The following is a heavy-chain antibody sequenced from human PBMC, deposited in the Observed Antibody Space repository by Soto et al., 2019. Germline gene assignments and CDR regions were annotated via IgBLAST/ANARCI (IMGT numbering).Heavy chain of an antibody. CDR1: GFTFSYYG. CDR3: AKEFMVEPDFFQD. J-gene: IGHJ1*01. Sequence: QVQLVESGGGVVQPGGSLRLSCEASGFTFSYYGMHWVRQAPGKGLEWVAVISSDGSKKSYGGSVKGRFTVSRDNSKNTLYLHINSLRGDDTAIYYCAKEFMVEPDFFQDWGLGTLVTVSS. D-gene: IGHD2-15*01. CDR2: ISSDGSKK. V-gene: IGHV3-30*18.